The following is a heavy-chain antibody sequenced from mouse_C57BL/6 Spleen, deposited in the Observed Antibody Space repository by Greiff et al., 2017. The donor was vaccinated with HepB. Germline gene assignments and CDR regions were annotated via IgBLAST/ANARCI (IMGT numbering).Heavy chain of an antibody. CDR2: IWGVGST. V-gene: IGHV2-6*01. Sequence: VKLMESGPGLVAPSQSLSITCTVSGFSLTSYGVDWVRQSTGKGLEWLGVIWGVGSTNYNSALKSRLSISKDNSKSQVFLKMNSLQTDDTSMYYCATLKRGFAYWGQGTLVTVSA. J-gene: IGHJ3*01. CDR3: ATLKRGFAY. CDR1: GFSLTSYG.